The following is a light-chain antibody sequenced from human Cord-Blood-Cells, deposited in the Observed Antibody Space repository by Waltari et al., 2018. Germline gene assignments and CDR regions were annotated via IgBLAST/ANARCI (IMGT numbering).Light chain of an antibody. V-gene: IGLV2-8*01. J-gene: IGLJ2*01. CDR3: SSYAGSNNVV. CDR1: SSDVGGYNY. Sequence: QSALTQPPSASGSPGQSVTIPCPGTSSDVGGYNYVSWYQQHPGKAPKLMIYEVSKRPSGVPDRFSGSTSDNTASLTVSGLQAEDEADYYCSSYAGSNNVVFGGGTKLTVL. CDR2: EVS.